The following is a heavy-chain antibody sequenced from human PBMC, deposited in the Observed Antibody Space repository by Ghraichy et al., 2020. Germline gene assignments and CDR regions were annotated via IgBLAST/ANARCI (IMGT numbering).Heavy chain of an antibody. J-gene: IGHJ5*02. CDR2: ISDRGDQK. D-gene: IGHD5-18*01. CDR3: AKDEISGYRRRLDP. CDR1: GLTLTSAA. Sequence: LSLTCAASGLTLTSAAMSWVRQAPGKGLEWVSAISDRGDQKYYADSVEGRFTISRASSRNTVYLEMHSLRVEDTAVYYCAKDEISGYRRRLDPWGPGTLVTVSS. V-gene: IGHV3-23*01.